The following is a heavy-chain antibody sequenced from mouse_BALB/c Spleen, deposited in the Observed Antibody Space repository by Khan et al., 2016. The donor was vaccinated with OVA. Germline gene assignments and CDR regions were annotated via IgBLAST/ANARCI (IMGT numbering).Heavy chain of an antibody. V-gene: IGHV3-2*02. J-gene: IGHJ3*01. Sequence: EVKLEESGPGLVKPSLSLSLTCTVTGYSITSDYAWNWIRQFPRHKLEWMGYISYSGRTSYTPTLKSRTSITADTSKNQVFMQLNSVTTEDTATYCCGRGRAYWGQGTLVTVSA. CDR3: GRGRAY. CDR1: GYSITSDYA. CDR2: ISYSGRT.